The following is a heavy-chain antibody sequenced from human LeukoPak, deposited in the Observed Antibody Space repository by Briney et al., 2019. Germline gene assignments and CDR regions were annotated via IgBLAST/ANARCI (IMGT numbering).Heavy chain of an antibody. V-gene: IGHV1-8*01. CDR2: MNPNSGNT. D-gene: IGHD2-21*02. Sequence: ASVKVSCKASGYTFTSYDINWVRQATGQGLEWMGWMNPNSGNTGYAQKFQGRVTMTRDMSTSTVYMELSSLRSEDTAVYYCARPSVVTATSFDYWGQGTLVTVSS. CDR1: GYTFTSYD. J-gene: IGHJ4*02. CDR3: ARPSVVTATSFDY.